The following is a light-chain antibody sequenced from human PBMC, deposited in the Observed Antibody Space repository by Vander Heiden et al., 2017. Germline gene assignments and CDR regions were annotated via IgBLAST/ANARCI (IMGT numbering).Light chain of an antibody. Sequence: QTVVTQEPSLTVSPGGTVTLTCASSTGAVTSGSYANWFQQKPGQVPRPLIYSSTHKYSWTPARFSGSLVGGKAALTLSPVEPEDEADYYCLLYYGTTRLFGGGTKLTVL. J-gene: IGLJ3*02. CDR2: SST. CDR3: LLYYGTTRL. V-gene: IGLV7-43*01. CDR1: TGAVTSGSY.